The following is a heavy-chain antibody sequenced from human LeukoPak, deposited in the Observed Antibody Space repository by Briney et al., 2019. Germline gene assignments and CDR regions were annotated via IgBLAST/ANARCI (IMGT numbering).Heavy chain of an antibody. V-gene: IGHV4-59*01. CDR3: ARVSWFPGTSYYYMDV. CDR2: IHYSGST. J-gene: IGHJ6*03. D-gene: IGHD1-1*01. CDR1: GGSISSYY. Sequence: SETLSLTCTVSGGSISSYYWSWIRQPPGKGLVWLGYIHYSGSTNYNPSLKSRVTISVDTSKNQYSLKLSSVTAADTAAYYCARVSWFPGTSYYYMDVWGKGTTVTVSS.